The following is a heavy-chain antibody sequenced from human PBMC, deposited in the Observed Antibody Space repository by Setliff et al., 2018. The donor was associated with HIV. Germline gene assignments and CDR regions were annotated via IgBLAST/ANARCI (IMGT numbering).Heavy chain of an antibody. CDR3: AASKYYYDSSGAADDAFDI. V-gene: IGHV1-58*02. D-gene: IGHD3-22*01. Sequence: ASVKVSCQASGFTFTSSAMQWVRPARGQRLEWIGWIVVGSGNPNYAQKFQERVNITRDMSTSTAYMELSSLRSEDTAVYYCAASKYYYDSSGAADDAFDIWGQGTMVTVS. J-gene: IGHJ3*02. CDR1: GFTFTSSA. CDR2: IVVGSGNP.